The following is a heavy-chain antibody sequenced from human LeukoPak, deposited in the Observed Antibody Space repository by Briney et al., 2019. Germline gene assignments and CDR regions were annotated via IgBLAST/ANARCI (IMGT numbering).Heavy chain of an antibody. Sequence: GGSLRLSCAASGFTFSSYEMNWVRQAPGKGLEWVSYISSSGTTTFYADSVKGRFTISRDNAKNSLYLQMNSLRAEDTAVYYCAREMATITCFDYWGQGTLVTVSS. CDR2: ISSSGTTT. V-gene: IGHV3-48*03. J-gene: IGHJ4*02. CDR1: GFTFSSYE. D-gene: IGHD5-24*01. CDR3: AREMATITCFDY.